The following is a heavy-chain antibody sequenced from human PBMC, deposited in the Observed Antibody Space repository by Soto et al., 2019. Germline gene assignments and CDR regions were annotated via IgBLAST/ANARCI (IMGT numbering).Heavy chain of an antibody. Sequence: GGSLRLSCAASGFTFSSYCMSWVRQAPGKGLEWVANIKQDGSEKYYADSVKGRFTISRDNAKNSLYLQMNSLRDEDTAVYYCARAPGIAVALVFDPWGQGTLVTVSS. CDR2: IKQDGSEK. D-gene: IGHD6-19*01. V-gene: IGHV3-7*02. CDR1: GFTFSSYC. CDR3: ARAPGIAVALVFDP. J-gene: IGHJ5*02.